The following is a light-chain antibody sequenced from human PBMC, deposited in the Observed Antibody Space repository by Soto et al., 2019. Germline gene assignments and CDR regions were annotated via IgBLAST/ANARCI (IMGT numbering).Light chain of an antibody. V-gene: IGKV3-15*01. CDR3: QQYNNWPPEVT. CDR1: QSVSSY. Sequence: EIVMAQSPATLAVSPWESATLSCRASQSVSSYLAWYQQKPGQAPRLLIYGASTRATGIPARFSGSGSGTEFTLTISSLQSEDFAVYYCQQYNNWPPEVTFGQGTKVDIK. J-gene: IGKJ1*01. CDR2: GAS.